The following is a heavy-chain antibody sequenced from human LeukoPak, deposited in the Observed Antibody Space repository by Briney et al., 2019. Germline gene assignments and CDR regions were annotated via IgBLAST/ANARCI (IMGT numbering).Heavy chain of an antibody. CDR2: IYYTGST. J-gene: IGHJ5*02. CDR3: ARLSTTSGWYSWFDP. D-gene: IGHD6-19*01. CDR1: GGSISNYY. V-gene: IGHV4-59*08. Sequence: PSETLSHTCAVSGGSISNYYWSWIRQPPGKGLECIGYIYYTGSTTYNPSLKSRVTISVDSSKNQFSLRLSSVTVADTAVYYCARLSTTSGWYSWFDPWGQGTLVTVSS.